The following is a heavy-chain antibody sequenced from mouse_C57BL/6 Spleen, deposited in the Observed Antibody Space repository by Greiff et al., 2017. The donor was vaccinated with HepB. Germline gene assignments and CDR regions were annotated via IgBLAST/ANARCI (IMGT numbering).Heavy chain of an antibody. CDR1: GFTFSSYA. J-gene: IGHJ3*01. Sequence: EVQGVESGGGLVKPGGSLKLSCAASGFTFSSYAMSWVRQTPEKRLEWVATISDGGSYIYYPDNVKGRFTISRDNAKNNLYLQMSHLKSEDTAMYYCARGTSYYPWFAYWGQGTLVTVSA. D-gene: IGHD1-1*01. V-gene: IGHV5-4*01. CDR3: ARGTSYYPWFAY. CDR2: ISDGGSYI.